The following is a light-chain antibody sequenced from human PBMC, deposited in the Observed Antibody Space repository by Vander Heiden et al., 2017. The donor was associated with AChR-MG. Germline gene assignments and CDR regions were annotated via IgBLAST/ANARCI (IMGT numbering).Light chain of an antibody. V-gene: IGLV2-14*03. CDR3: SSYTSSSTWV. CDR1: SSDVGSYNY. CDR2: GVN. J-gene: IGLJ3*02. Sequence: QSALTQPASVSRSPGQSITISCTGTSSDVGSYNYVSWYQQHPGKVPKLMIYGVNKRPSGVSNRFSGSKSGNTASLTISGLQADDEADYYCSSYTSSSTWVFGGGTKLTVL.